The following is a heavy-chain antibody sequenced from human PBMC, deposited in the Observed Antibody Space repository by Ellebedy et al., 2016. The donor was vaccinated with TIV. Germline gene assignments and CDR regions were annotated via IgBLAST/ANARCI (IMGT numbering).Heavy chain of an antibody. CDR3: ARAGGWSSVHSYWYLDL. V-gene: IGHV1-18*01. Sequence: AASVKVSCKASGYNFNTHGITWVRQAPGQRLEWLGWISAYNCNTNYAQKLQDRVTMTIDTFRTTAYMELRSLRSDDTAMYYCARAGGWSSVHSYWYLDLWGRGTLVTVSS. CDR1: GYNFNTHG. J-gene: IGHJ2*01. CDR2: ISAYNCNT. D-gene: IGHD2-15*01.